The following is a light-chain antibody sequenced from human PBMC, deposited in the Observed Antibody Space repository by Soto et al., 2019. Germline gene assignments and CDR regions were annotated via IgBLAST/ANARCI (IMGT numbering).Light chain of an antibody. J-gene: IGKJ4*01. V-gene: IGKV1-8*01. Sequence: AIRMTQSPSSLSASTGDRVTITCRASQGISSYLAWYQQKPGKAPKLLIYAASTLQSGVPSRFSGSGSGTDFTLTISCLQSEDFATYYCQQYYSYPPTFGGGTMVEIK. CDR1: QGISSY. CDR2: AAS. CDR3: QQYYSYPPT.